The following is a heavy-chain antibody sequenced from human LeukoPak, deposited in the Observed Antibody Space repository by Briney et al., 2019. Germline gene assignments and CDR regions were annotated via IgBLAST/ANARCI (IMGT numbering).Heavy chain of an antibody. V-gene: IGHV3-21*05. D-gene: IGHD6-13*01. CDR2: ISTSSTI. CDR3: ARIYPSSSG. J-gene: IGHJ4*02. CDR1: GFTFSSYS. Sequence: GGSLRLSCAASGFTFSSYSMNWVRQAPGKGLEWVSYISTSSTIYYADSVKGRFTISRDNAKNSLYLQMNSLRAEDTAVYYCARIYPSSSGWGQGTLVTVSS.